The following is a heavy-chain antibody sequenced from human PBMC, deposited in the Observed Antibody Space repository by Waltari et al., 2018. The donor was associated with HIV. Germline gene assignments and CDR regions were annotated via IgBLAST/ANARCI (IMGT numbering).Heavy chain of an antibody. V-gene: IGHV4-61*02. Sequence: QVQLQESGPGLVKPSQTLSLTCTVSGGSISSGSYYWRWIRQPAGKGLEWIGRIYTSGSTNHNPSLKSRVTISVDTSKNQFSLKLSSVTAADTAVYYCALATVTKAFDIWGQGTRVTVSS. D-gene: IGHD4-17*01. J-gene: IGHJ3*02. CDR2: IYTSGST. CDR3: ALATVTKAFDI. CDR1: GGSISSGSYY.